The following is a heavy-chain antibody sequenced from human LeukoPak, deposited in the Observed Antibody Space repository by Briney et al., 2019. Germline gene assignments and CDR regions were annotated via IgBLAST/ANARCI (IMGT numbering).Heavy chain of an antibody. V-gene: IGHV3-7*01. CDR1: GFTFSTYW. CDR3: AKVLGEYSIRSKPLDT. J-gene: IGHJ5*02. CDR2: IKQDGSET. Sequence: GGSLRLSCAASGFTFSTYWMSWVRQAPGKGLEWVANIKQDGSETYYVDSVKGRFTISRDNSKNTLYLQMNSLRPEDTAVYYCAKVLGEYSIRSKPLDTWGQGTLVTVSS. D-gene: IGHD6-13*01.